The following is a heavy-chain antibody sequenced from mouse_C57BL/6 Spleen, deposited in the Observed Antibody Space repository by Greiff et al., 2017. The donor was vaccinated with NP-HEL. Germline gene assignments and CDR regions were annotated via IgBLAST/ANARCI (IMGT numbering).Heavy chain of an antibody. V-gene: IGHV1-15*01. Sequence: VQLQQSGAELVRPGASVTLSCKASGYTFTDYEMHWVKQTPVHGLEWIGAIDPETGGTAYNQKFKGKAILTADKSSSTAYMELRSLTSEDSAVYYCTRSEGYYGSSGYFDVWGTGTTVTVSS. CDR3: TRSEGYYGSSGYFDV. CDR1: GYTFTDYE. D-gene: IGHD1-1*01. CDR2: IDPETGGT. J-gene: IGHJ1*03.